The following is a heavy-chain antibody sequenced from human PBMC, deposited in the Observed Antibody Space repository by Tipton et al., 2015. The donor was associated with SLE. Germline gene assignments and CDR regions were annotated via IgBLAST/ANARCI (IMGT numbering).Heavy chain of an antibody. D-gene: IGHD3-16*01. CDR3: ATGGRASAMGHEY. CDR1: GLMFSDYE. V-gene: IGHV3-48*03. CDR2: ISGSGNTI. J-gene: IGHJ4*02. Sequence: SLRLSCAASGLMFSDYEMNWVRQAPGKGLEWISYISGSGNTIYDADSVKGRFTISRDNAKNSLYLQMNSLRAEDTAVYYCATGGRASAMGHEYWGQGTLVTVSS.